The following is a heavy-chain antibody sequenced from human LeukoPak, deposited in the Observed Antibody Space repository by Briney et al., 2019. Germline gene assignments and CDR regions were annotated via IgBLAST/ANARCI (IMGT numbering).Heavy chain of an antibody. Sequence: SVKVSCKASGGTFSSYAISWVRQAPGQGLEWMGRIIPILGIANYAQKFQGRVTITADKSTSTAYMELSSLRSEDTAVYYCASSSWYGGFDYWGQGTLVTVSS. CDR3: ASSSWYGGFDY. V-gene: IGHV1-69*04. CDR1: GGTFSSYA. D-gene: IGHD6-13*01. CDR2: IIPILGIA. J-gene: IGHJ4*02.